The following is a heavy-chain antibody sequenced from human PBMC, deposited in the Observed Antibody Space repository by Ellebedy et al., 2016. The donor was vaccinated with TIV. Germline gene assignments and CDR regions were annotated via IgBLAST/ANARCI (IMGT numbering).Heavy chain of an antibody. CDR1: GDSISSSNW. Sequence: MPSETLSLTCTVSGDSISSSNWWTWVRQPPGKGLEWIGEIYHSGSTNYNPSFKRRVSMSVDKSKNQFSLKLSSVTAADTAVYYCARGGAKPYYSSSWRAPFDYWGQGTLVTVSS. V-gene: IGHV4-4*02. CDR2: IYHSGST. J-gene: IGHJ4*02. D-gene: IGHD6-6*01. CDR3: ARGGAKPYYSSSWRAPFDY.